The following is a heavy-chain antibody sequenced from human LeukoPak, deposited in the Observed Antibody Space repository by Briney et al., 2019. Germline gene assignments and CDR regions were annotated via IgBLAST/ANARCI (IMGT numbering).Heavy chain of an antibody. CDR3: ARDVRAGNFDY. CDR2: IKEEGSEK. Sequence: GGSLRLSCAASGFTFSSHWMSWVRQAPGKGLEWAANIKEEGSEKYYVDSVKDRFTISRDNAKNSLYVQMNSLRAEDTAVYYCARDVRAGNFDYWGQGTLVTVSS. J-gene: IGHJ4*02. D-gene: IGHD3-10*01. CDR1: GFTFSSHW. V-gene: IGHV3-7*01.